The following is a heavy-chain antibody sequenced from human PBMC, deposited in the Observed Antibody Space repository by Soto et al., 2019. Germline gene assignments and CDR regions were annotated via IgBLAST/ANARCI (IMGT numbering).Heavy chain of an antibody. D-gene: IGHD1-26*01. CDR1: GFTFSSYG. V-gene: IGHV3-30*03. CDR2: ISYDGSNK. CDR3: ASTGGSGSPFFFDY. J-gene: IGHJ4*02. Sequence: QVQLVESGGGVVQPGRSLRLSCAASGFTFSSYGMHWVRQAPGKGLEGVAVISYDGSNKYYADSVKGRFTISRDNSKNTLCLQMNSLRAEDTVVYYCASTGGSGSPFFFDYWGQGTLVTVSS.